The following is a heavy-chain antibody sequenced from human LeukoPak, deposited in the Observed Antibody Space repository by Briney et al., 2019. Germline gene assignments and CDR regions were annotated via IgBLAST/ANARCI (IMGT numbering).Heavy chain of an antibody. J-gene: IGHJ4*02. CDR3: ARALGMPDFDY. Sequence: GGFLRLSCAASGFTFSNYWMSWVRQAPGKGLEWVANIKQDGSEKYYVDSVKGRFTISRDNAKNSLYLQMNSLRAEDTAVYYCARALGMPDFDYWGQGTLVTVSS. CDR2: IKQDGSEK. CDR1: GFTFSNYW. D-gene: IGHD3-16*01. V-gene: IGHV3-7*04.